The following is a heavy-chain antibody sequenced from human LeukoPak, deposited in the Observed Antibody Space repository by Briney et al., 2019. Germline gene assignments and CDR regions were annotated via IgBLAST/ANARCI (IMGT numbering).Heavy chain of an antibody. CDR1: GYSFTSSW. CDR2: IYPSDSDT. V-gene: IGHV5-51*01. J-gene: IGHJ3*02. Sequence: HGESLKISCKGSGYSFTSSWIGWVRQMPGKGLEWMGIIYPSDSDTRYSPSFQGQVTISADKSITTAYLQWSTLKASDTAMYYCARRAPSFYAFDIWGQGTMVTVSS. CDR3: ARRAPSFYAFDI.